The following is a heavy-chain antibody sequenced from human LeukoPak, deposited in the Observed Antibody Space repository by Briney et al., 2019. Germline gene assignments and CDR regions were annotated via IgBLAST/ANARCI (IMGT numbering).Heavy chain of an antibody. CDR2: ISGSGGST. CDR3: ARHVSGSPSYYLDY. CDR1: GFTFSSYA. V-gene: IGHV3-23*01. Sequence: GGSLRLSCAASGFTFSSYAISWVRQAPGKGLEWVSAISGSGGSTYYADSVKGRFTISRDNSKNTLYLQMNSLRAEDTAVYYCARHVSGSPSYYLDYWGQGTLVTVSS. J-gene: IGHJ4*02. D-gene: IGHD1-26*01.